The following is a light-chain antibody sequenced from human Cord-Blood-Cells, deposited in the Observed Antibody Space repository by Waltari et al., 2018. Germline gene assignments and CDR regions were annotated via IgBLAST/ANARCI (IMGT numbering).Light chain of an antibody. CDR2: WAS. CDR3: QQYYSTPWT. J-gene: IGKJ1*01. V-gene: IGKV4-1*01. Sequence: DIVMTHPPDSLAVSLGERATINCKSSQSVLYSSNNKNYLAWYQQKPGQPPKLLIYWASTRESGVPDRFSGSGSGTDFTLTISSLQAEDVAVYYCQQYYSTPWTFGQGTKVEIK. CDR1: QSVLYSSNNKNY.